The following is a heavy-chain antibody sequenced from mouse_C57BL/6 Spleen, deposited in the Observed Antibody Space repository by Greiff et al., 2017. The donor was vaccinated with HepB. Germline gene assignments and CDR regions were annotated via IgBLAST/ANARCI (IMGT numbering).Heavy chain of an antibody. J-gene: IGHJ2*01. CDR1: GFTFSDYG. CDR2: ISSGSSTI. CDR3: ARPITTRGYFDY. Sequence: DVQLVESGGGLVKPGGSLKLSCAASGFTFSDYGMHWVRQAPEKGLEWVAYISSGSSTIYYADTVKGRFTISRDNAKNTLFLQMTSLRSEDTAMYYCARPITTRGYFDYWGQGTTLTVSS. D-gene: IGHD1-2*01. V-gene: IGHV5-17*01.